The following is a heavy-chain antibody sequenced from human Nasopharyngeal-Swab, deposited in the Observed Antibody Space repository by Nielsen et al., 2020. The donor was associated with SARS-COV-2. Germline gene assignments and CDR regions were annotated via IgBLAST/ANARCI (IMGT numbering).Heavy chain of an antibody. CDR1: GYTFTSYY. CDR3: ARALSSSYCGGDCPPRVDAFDI. D-gene: IGHD2-21*02. J-gene: IGHJ3*02. V-gene: IGHV1-46*01. CDR2: INPSGGST. Sequence: ASVKVSCKASGYTFTSYYMHWVRQAPGQGLEWMGIINPSGGSTSYAQKFQGRVTMTRDTSTSTVYMELSSLRSEDTAVYYCARALSSSYCGGDCPPRVDAFDIWGQGTMVTVSS.